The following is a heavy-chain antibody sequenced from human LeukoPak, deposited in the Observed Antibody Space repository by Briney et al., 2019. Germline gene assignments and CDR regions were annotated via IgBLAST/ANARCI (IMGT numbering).Heavy chain of an antibody. CDR2: INHSGST. CDR3: ARDQLGRYYFDY. D-gene: IGHD2-15*01. Sequence: SETLSLTCAVYGGSFSAYYWSWIRQPPGKGLEWIGEINHSGSTNYNPSLKSRVTISLDTSKNQFSLKLSSVTAADTAVYYCARDQLGRYYFDYWGQGTLVTVSS. CDR1: GGSFSAYY. V-gene: IGHV4-34*01. J-gene: IGHJ4*02.